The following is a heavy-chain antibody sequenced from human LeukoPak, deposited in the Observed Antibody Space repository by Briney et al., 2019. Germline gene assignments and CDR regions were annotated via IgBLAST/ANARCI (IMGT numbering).Heavy chain of an antibody. V-gene: IGHV4-34*01. CDR3: ARGRYGGATS. J-gene: IGHJ4*02. D-gene: IGHD1-26*01. CDR1: GGSFSVYY. CDR2: INHSGIT. Sequence: PSETLSLTCAVSGGSFSVYYWSWIRQPPGKGLEWIGEINHSGITNYIPSLKSRVTISADTSKNQFSLKLSSVTAADTAVYYCARGRYGGATSWGQGTLVTVSS.